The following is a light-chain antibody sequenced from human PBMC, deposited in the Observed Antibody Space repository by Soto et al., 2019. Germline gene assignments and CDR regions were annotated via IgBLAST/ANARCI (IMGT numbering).Light chain of an antibody. CDR1: QSLNSW. Sequence: DIQMTQSPSTLSASEGDRVTITCRASQSLNSWLAWYQHKPGKAPKLLIHKASILASGVPSRFSGSDSGAEFTLTISSLQPDDFATYYCQHYIGYSGMFGQGTKVDIK. J-gene: IGKJ1*01. CDR2: KAS. CDR3: QHYIGYSGM. V-gene: IGKV1-5*03.